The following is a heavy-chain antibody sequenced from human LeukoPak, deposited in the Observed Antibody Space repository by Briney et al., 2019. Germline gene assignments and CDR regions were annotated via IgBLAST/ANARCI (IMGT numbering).Heavy chain of an antibody. CDR1: GFTFSSYA. V-gene: IGHV3-23*01. CDR3: AKDPEGYCSSTSCRPPWYMDV. Sequence: GGSLRLSCAASGFTFSSYAMSWVRQAPGKGLEWVSAISGSGGSTYYADSVKGRFTISRDNSKNTLYLQMNSLRAEDTDVYYCAKDPEGYCSSTSCRPPWYMDVWGKGTTVTVSS. J-gene: IGHJ6*03. CDR2: ISGSGGST. D-gene: IGHD2-2*01.